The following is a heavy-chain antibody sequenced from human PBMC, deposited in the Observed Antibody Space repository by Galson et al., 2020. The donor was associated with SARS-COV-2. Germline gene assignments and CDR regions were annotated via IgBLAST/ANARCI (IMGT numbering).Heavy chain of an antibody. CDR3: AGYNFWTASYS. CDR1: GASVTGTTYY. V-gene: IGHV4-61*09. CDR2: IYSSGSA. J-gene: IGHJ4*02. Sequence: SETLSLTCTVSGASVTGTTYYWTWLRQPATNGMEWIGHIYSSGSANYNPSLKSRATISVDPSKSHFSLKLSSVTAADTAVYYCAGYNFWTASYSWGQGTLVTVSS. D-gene: IGHD3-3*01.